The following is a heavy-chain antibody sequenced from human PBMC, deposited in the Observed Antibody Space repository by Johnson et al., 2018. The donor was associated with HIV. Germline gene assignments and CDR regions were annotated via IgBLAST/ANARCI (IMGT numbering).Heavy chain of an antibody. Sequence: QVQLVESGGGLVKPGGSLRLSCAASGFTFSDYYMSWIRQAPGKGLEWVSYISSSGSTIYYADTVKGRFTISRAKSKNQRYLQMNSLRAEDTAVYYCARVKDPDAFDIWGQGTMVTVSS. J-gene: IGHJ3*02. CDR1: GFTFSDYY. V-gene: IGHV3-11*01. CDR2: ISSSGSTI. CDR3: ARVKDPDAFDI.